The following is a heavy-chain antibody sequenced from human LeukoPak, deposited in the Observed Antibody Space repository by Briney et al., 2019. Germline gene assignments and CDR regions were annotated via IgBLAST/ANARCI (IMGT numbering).Heavy chain of an antibody. CDR1: GFTFSSFA. V-gene: IGHV3-23*01. CDR3: AKVRSCTGSSCNVGS. Sequence: PGGSLRLSCAASGFTFSSFAMSWVRQAPGKGLEWVSAISGSGGSTYYADSVKGRFTISRDNSKNTLFLQMNSLRAEDTAVYYCAKVRSCTGSSCNVGSWGQGTMVTVSS. D-gene: IGHD2-2*01. J-gene: IGHJ3*01. CDR2: ISGSGGST.